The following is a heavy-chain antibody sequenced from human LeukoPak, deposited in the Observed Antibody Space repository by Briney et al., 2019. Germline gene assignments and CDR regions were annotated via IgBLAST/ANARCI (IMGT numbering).Heavy chain of an antibody. CDR3: ARAPITMVRGVILDFDY. Sequence: ASVKVSYKASGYTFTSYGISWVRQAPGQGLEWMGWISAYNGNTNYAQKLQGRVTMTTDTSTSTAYMELRSLRSDDTAVYYCARAPITMVRGVILDFDYWGQGTLVTVSS. V-gene: IGHV1-18*04. CDR1: GYTFTSYG. J-gene: IGHJ4*02. CDR2: ISAYNGNT. D-gene: IGHD3-10*01.